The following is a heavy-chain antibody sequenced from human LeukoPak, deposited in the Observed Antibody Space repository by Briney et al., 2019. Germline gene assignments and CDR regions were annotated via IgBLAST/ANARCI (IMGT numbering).Heavy chain of an antibody. CDR2: IKEDGREK. V-gene: IGHV3-7*01. J-gene: IGHJ4*02. D-gene: IGHD3-16*01. CDR3: VRFMRGTIGGDN. CDR1: GFTFSSYW. Sequence: GGSLRLSCAASGFTFSSYWMSWVRQAPGKGLEWVANIKEDGREKYYVDSVKGRFTISRDNAKNSLYLQMNNLKAEDTAMYYCVRFMRGTIGGDNWGQGTLVTVSA.